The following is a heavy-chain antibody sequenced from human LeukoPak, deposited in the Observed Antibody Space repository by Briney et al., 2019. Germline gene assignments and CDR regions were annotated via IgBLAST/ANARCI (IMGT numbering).Heavy chain of an antibody. V-gene: IGHV3-11*01. CDR3: ATNGAGFDT. D-gene: IGHD1/OR15-1a*01. J-gene: IGHJ5*02. CDR2: INIGGTNT. Sequence: GGSLRLSCAASGFSFNYYYMSWIRQAPAKGLEWLSYINIGGTNTHYADSVKGRFTISRDNAKKSLYLEMNNLRAEDTAVYLCATNGAGFDTWGQGVLVTVSS. CDR1: GFSFNYYY.